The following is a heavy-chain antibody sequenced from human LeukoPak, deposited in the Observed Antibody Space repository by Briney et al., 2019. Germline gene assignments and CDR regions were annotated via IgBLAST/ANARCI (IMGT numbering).Heavy chain of an antibody. CDR2: ISSSSTTI. CDR1: GFTFSDYY. D-gene: IGHD3-10*01. J-gene: IGHJ4*02. V-gene: IGHV3-11*04. CDR3: ARSYYIAYFDY. Sequence: PGGSLRLSCAASGFTFSDYYMSWIRQAPGKGLEWVSYISSSSTTIYYADSVKGRFTISRDNSKNTLYLQMNSLRAEDTAVYYCARSYYIAYFDYWGQGTLVTVSS.